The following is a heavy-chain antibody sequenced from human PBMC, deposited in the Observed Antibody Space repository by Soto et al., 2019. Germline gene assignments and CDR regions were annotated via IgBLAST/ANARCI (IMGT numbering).Heavy chain of an antibody. CDR3: ARDYETSSAGYYYYGMDV. Sequence: GGSLRLSCGASGFTFRSYAMHWVRQAPGKGLEWVATISHDGNIKYYADSVKGRFAISRDNSMNAMFLQMDSLRPEDTARYYCARDYETSSAGYYYYGMDVWGHGTTVTVYS. D-gene: IGHD3-9*01. CDR1: GFTFRSYA. V-gene: IGHV3-30*09. J-gene: IGHJ6*02. CDR2: ISHDGNIK.